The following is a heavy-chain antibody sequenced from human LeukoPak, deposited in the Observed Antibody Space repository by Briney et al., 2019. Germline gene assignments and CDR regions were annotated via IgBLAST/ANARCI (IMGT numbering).Heavy chain of an antibody. CDR3: ARDGTIDDRYNWFDP. V-gene: IGHV4-59*01. Sequence: SETLSLTCAVYGGSFSGYYWSWIRQPPGKGLEWIGYIYYSGSTNYNPSLKSRVTISVDTSKNQFSLKLSSVTAADTAVYYCARDGTIDDRYNWFDPWGQGTLVTVSS. J-gene: IGHJ5*02. CDR1: GGSFSGYY. D-gene: IGHD2-2*01. CDR2: IYYSGST.